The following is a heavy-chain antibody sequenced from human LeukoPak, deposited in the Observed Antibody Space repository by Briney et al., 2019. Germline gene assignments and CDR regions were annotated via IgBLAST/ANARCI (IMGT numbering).Heavy chain of an antibody. J-gene: IGHJ4*02. Sequence: PSQTLSLTCAVSGGSISSGGYSWSWIRQPPGKGLEWIGYIYRSGSTYYNPSLKSRVTISVDRSKNQFSLKLSSVTAADTAVYYCASSSGYYGHYFDYWGQGTLVTVSS. CDR2: IYRSGST. D-gene: IGHD3-22*01. CDR1: GGSISSGGYS. V-gene: IGHV4-30-2*01. CDR3: ASSSGYYGHYFDY.